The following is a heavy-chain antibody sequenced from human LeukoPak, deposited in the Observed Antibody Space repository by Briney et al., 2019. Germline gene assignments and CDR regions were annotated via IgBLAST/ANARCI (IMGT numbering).Heavy chain of an antibody. CDR1: GFTFRDYY. J-gene: IGHJ4*02. V-gene: IGHV3-11*01. D-gene: IGHD4-17*01. CDR2: ISSSGSTI. Sequence: WGSLRLSCAASGFTFRDYYMSRIRQAPGKGLEWASYISSSGSTIYYVDSVKSRFTISRDNAKNSLYLQMNSLRAEDTAVYYFAKDLWLYGDYPAVDYWGQGTLVTVSS. CDR3: AKDLWLYGDYPAVDY.